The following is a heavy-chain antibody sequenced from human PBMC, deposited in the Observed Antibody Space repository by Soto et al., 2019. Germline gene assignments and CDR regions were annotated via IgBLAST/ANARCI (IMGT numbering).Heavy chain of an antibody. CDR3: ARRYGSAIDY. CDR1: GGSIRSYY. J-gene: IGHJ4*02. CDR2: IYYSGST. V-gene: IGHV4-59*08. Sequence: QVQLQESGPGLVKPSETLSLTCTVSGGSIRSYYWSWIRQPPGKGLEWIGYIYYSGSTNYNPSLKSRVTISVDTHKNHFSLKLSSVTAADTAVYYCARRYGSAIDYWGQGTLVTVSS. D-gene: IGHD1-26*01.